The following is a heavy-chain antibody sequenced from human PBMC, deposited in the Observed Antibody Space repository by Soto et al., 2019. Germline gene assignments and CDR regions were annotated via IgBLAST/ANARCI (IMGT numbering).Heavy chain of an antibody. J-gene: IGHJ3*02. CDR1: GFTFSGSA. Sequence: EVQLVESGGGLVQPGGSLKLSCAASGFTFSGSAMHWVRQASGKGLEWVGRIRSKANSYATAYAASVKGRLTISRDDSKNTAYLQINSLKTEDTAVYYCTSTYYYDAFDIWGQGTMVTVSS. CDR3: TSTYYYDAFDI. V-gene: IGHV3-73*02. CDR2: IRSKANSYAT. D-gene: IGHD3-10*01.